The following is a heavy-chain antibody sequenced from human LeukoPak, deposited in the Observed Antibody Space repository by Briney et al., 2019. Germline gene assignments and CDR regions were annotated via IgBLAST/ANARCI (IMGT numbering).Heavy chain of an antibody. CDR1: EFTFSNYG. Sequence: PGRSLRLSCAASEFTFSNYGMHWVRQAPGKGLEWVAVISYDGTNKYYADSVKGRFTISRDNSNNTPYLQMNSLRAEDTAVYYCAKGYSGPHYWGQGTLVTVSS. CDR3: AKGYSGPHY. J-gene: IGHJ4*02. V-gene: IGHV3-30*18. CDR2: ISYDGTNK. D-gene: IGHD5-12*01.